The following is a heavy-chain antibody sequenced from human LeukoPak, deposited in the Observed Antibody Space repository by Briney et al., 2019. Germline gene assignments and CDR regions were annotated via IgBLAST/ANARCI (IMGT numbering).Heavy chain of an antibody. CDR2: INQDGSEI. Sequence: GGSLRLSCAASGFTFSFYWMNWVRQAPGKGLEWVANINQDGSEIYYVDSVRGRFTISRDNAKNSLYLQMNSLRAEDTAVYYCARGGVGITTGRFDYWGQGTLVTVSS. D-gene: IGHD1-26*01. CDR1: GFTFSFYW. J-gene: IGHJ4*02. CDR3: ARGGVGITTGRFDY. V-gene: IGHV3-7*01.